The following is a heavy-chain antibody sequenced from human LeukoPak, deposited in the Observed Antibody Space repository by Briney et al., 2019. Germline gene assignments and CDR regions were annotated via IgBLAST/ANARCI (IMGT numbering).Heavy chain of an antibody. CDR2: ISSSSSYI. Sequence: PGGSLRLSCAASGFAFSSYSINWVRQAPGKGLEWVSSISSSSSYIYYADSVKGRFTISRDNAKNSLYLQMNSLRAEDTAVYYCARVGSGYESDYWGQGTLVTVSS. D-gene: IGHD5-12*01. CDR1: GFAFSSYS. V-gene: IGHV3-21*04. CDR3: ARVGSGYESDY. J-gene: IGHJ4*02.